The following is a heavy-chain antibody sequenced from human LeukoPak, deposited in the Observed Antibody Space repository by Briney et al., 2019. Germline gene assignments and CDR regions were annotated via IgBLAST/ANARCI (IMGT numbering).Heavy chain of an antibody. D-gene: IGHD3-22*01. V-gene: IGHV5-51*01. Sequence: GESLKISCKGSGYTFSHFWIAWARQMPGKGLEWMGIIYPGDSDTRYSPSFQGQVTISADKSISTAYLQWSSLKASDTAMYCCARPYDSSGYSAFDIWGQGTMVTVSS. CDR2: IYPGDSDT. CDR1: GYTFSHFW. J-gene: IGHJ3*02. CDR3: ARPYDSSGYSAFDI.